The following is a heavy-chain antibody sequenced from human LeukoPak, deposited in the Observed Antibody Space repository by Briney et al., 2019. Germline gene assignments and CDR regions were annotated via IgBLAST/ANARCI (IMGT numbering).Heavy chain of an antibody. D-gene: IGHD3-10*01. CDR1: GYTFTSYG. V-gene: IGHV1-18*01. J-gene: IGHJ6*03. CDR2: ISGYNDNR. Sequence: ASVKVSCKASGYTFTSYGISWVRQAPGQGLEWMGWISGYNDNRNYAQNLQGRVTMTTDTSTSTAYMELRSLRSDDTAVYYCARGNYYGSGSYYGYYYYMDVWGKGTTVTVSS. CDR3: ARGNYYGSGSYYGYYYYMDV.